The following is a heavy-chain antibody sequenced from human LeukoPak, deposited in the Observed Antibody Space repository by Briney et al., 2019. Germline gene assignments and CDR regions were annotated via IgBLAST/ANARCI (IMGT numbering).Heavy chain of an antibody. J-gene: IGHJ6*02. CDR3: ARVARTGLAYYYGMDV. Sequence: ASVKVSCKASGYTFTGYYMHWVRQAPGQGLELMGWINPNSGGTNYAQKFQGRVTMTRDTSISKAYMELSRLRSDDTAVYYCARVARTGLAYYYGMDVWGQGTTVTVSS. V-gene: IGHV1-2*02. D-gene: IGHD1-14*01. CDR1: GYTFTGYY. CDR2: INPNSGGT.